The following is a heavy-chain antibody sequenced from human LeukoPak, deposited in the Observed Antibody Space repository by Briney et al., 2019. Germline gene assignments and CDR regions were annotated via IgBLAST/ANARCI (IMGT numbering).Heavy chain of an antibody. Sequence: GGSLGLSCAASGFKFDDYAMSWVRQAPGKGLEWVSAIKWNGGSTDYADSVKGRFTISRDNAKNSLYLQMNSLRTDDTAVYYCARCLPASEVWQWLVGLGVIGMDVWGQGTTVTVSS. CDR3: ARCLPASEVWQWLVGLGVIGMDV. J-gene: IGHJ6*02. V-gene: IGHV3-20*04. D-gene: IGHD6-19*01. CDR1: GFKFDDYA. CDR2: IKWNGGST.